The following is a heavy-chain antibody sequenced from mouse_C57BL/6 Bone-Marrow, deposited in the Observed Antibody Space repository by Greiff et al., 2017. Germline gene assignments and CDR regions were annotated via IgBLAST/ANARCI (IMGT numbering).Heavy chain of an antibody. V-gene: IGHV1-19*01. D-gene: IGHD2-4*01. Sequence: EVKLQESGPVLVKPGASVKMSCKASGYTFTDYYMNWVKQSHGKSLAWIGVINPYNGGTSYNQKFKGKATLTVDKSSSTAYMELNSLTSEDSAVYYWARIYYDLVSNYYAMDYGGQGTSVTVSA. CDR3: ARIYYDLVSNYYAMDY. CDR2: INPYNGGT. CDR1: GYTFTDYY. J-gene: IGHJ4*01.